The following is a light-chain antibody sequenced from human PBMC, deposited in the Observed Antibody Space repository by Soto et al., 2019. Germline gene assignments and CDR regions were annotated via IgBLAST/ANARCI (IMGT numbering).Light chain of an antibody. J-gene: IGKJ3*01. CDR2: AAS. Sequence: DIQMTQSPSSLSASVGDRVTITCRASQDISNYLDWYQQKPGKIPKLLIYAASTLPSGVPSRFSGSGSGADFTLTISSLQPEDVATYYCQKYNSAPPFTFGPGTKVDIK. V-gene: IGKV1-27*01. CDR3: QKYNSAPPFT. CDR1: QDISNY.